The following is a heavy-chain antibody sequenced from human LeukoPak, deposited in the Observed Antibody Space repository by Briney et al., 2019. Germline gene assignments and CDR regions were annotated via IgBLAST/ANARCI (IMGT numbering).Heavy chain of an antibody. J-gene: IGHJ4*02. Sequence: GGSLRLSCAASGFTVSSNYISWVRQAPGKGLEWVSVIYSDGSTYYADSVKGRFTISRDSSKNTPYLQMNSLRVEDTAVYYCARVFDFWSGLSYFDYWGQGTLVTVSS. CDR2: IYSDGST. V-gene: IGHV3-66*02. CDR3: ARVFDFWSGLSYFDY. D-gene: IGHD3-3*01. CDR1: GFTVSSNY.